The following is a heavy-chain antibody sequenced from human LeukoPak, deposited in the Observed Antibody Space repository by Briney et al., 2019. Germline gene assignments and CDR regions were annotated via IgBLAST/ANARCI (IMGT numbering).Heavy chain of an antibody. CDR3: ARKLRLGGNWFDP. D-gene: IGHD1-26*01. J-gene: IGHJ5*02. V-gene: IGHV1-69*15. Sequence: SVKVSCKTSGGTFTSYAITWVRQAPGQGLEWMGKIIPISGTTNYAQKFQGRVTFTADEYTSTAYMELSSLRSEDTALYYCARKLRLGGNWFDPWGQGTLVTVSS. CDR1: GGTFTSYA. CDR2: IIPISGTT.